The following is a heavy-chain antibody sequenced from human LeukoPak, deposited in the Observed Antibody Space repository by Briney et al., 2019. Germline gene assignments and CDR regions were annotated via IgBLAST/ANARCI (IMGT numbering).Heavy chain of an antibody. D-gene: IGHD3-10*02. CDR1: GGTFSSYA. CDR3: AVNYYVQPLRYDY. V-gene: IGHV1-69*05. CDR2: IIPIFGTA. J-gene: IGHJ4*02. Sequence: SVKVSCKASGGTFSSYAISWVRQAPGQGLEWMGRIIPIFGTANYAQKFQGRVTITTDESTSTAYMELSSLRSEDTAVYYCAVNYYVQPLRYDYWGQGTLVTVSS.